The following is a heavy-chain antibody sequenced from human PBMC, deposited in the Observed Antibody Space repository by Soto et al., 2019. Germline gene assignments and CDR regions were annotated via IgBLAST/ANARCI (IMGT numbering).Heavy chain of an antibody. D-gene: IGHD6-6*01. CDR1: GFTFSSYA. J-gene: IGHJ4*02. Sequence: EVQLLESGGGLVQPGGSLRLSCAASGFTFSSYAMSWVRQAPGKGLEWVSAISGSGGSTYYADSVKGRFTISRDNSKNTLYLQMNSLRAEDTAVYYGANRKVGWLVFDYWGQGTLVTVSS. V-gene: IGHV3-23*01. CDR3: ANRKVGWLVFDY. CDR2: ISGSGGST.